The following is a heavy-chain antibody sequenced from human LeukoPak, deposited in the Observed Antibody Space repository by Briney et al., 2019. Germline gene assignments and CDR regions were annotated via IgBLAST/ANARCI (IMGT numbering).Heavy chain of an antibody. Sequence: SQTLSLTCAISGDSVSSNSAAWNWIRQSPSRGLEWLGRTYYRSKWYNDYAVSVKSRITINPDTSKNQVSLQLNSVTPEDTAMYYCARAAAVAANYYYYMDVWGKGTTVTVSS. J-gene: IGHJ6*03. CDR3: ARAAAVAANYYYYMDV. CDR2: TYYRSKWYN. D-gene: IGHD6-19*01. V-gene: IGHV6-1*01. CDR1: GDSVSSNSAA.